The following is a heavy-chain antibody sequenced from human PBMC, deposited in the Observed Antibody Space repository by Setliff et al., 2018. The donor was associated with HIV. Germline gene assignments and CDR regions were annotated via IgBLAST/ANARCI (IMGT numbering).Heavy chain of an antibody. CDR2: IYSGGST. CDR3: ARILGASYYYAMDV. CDR1: EFTFRTHA. D-gene: IGHD1-26*01. V-gene: IGHV3-53*01. J-gene: IGHJ6*02. Sequence: LSLSCAASEFTFRTHAMNWVRQAPGKGLEWVSFIYSGGSTYYADSVKGRFTISRDNSKNTLYLQMNSLRVEDTAVYYCARILGASYYYAMDVWGQGTTVTVSS.